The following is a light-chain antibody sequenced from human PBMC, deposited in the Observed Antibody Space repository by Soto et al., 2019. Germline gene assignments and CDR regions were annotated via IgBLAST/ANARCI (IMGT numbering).Light chain of an antibody. CDR2: SNI. Sequence: QSVLTQPPSGSGTPGQRVTISCSGSSSNIGSNTVNWYQQLPGTAPKLLIYSNIQRPSGVPDRFSGSKSGTSASLAISGLQSEDEADYYCAAWDDSLNGRGVFGGGTKLTVL. CDR1: SSNIGSNT. V-gene: IGLV1-44*01. J-gene: IGLJ2*01. CDR3: AAWDDSLNGRGV.